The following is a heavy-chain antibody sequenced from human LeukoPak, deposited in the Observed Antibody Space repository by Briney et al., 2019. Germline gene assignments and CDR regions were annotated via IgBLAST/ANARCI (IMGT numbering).Heavy chain of an antibody. CDR3: AKDDSSGYYHDH. Sequence: GGSLRLSCVGSGFRFSNYAMNWVRQAPGKGLQSVSALSRSGSRTFYADSVKGRFTISRDNSKNTLYLQMDSLRAEDTAIYYCAKDDSSGYYHDHWGQGTLVTVSS. CDR1: GFRFSNYA. D-gene: IGHD3-22*01. V-gene: IGHV3-23*01. CDR2: LSRSGSRT. J-gene: IGHJ5*02.